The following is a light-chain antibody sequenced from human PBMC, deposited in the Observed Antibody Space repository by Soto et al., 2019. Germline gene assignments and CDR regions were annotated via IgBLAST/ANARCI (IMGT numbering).Light chain of an antibody. CDR3: QQLHSYPYT. J-gene: IGKJ2*01. CDR2: GAS. CDR1: QDISIN. V-gene: IGKV1-9*01. Sequence: IQLTQSPSSLSAYVGDRVTITCRASQDISINLAWYHQIPGKAPKVLISGASAVQTGVPSEFSGSGSGTDFTLTISSLQPEHFATYYCQQLHSYPYTFGQGTKLEI.